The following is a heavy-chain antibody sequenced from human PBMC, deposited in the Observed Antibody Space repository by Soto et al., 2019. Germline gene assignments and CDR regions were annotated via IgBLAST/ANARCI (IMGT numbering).Heavy chain of an antibody. CDR3: ARSDDDSGDYPRRYGMDV. J-gene: IGHJ6*01. Sequence: QVQLVQSGAEVKKPGSSVKVSCKASGGTFSSYAISWVRQAPGQGLEWMGGIIPIFGTANHAQKFQGRVTITADESTSTAYMELSSLRSEDTAVYYCARSDDDSGDYPRRYGMDVWGQGTTVTVSS. CDR1: GGTFSSYA. D-gene: IGHD4-17*01. CDR2: IIPIFGTA. V-gene: IGHV1-69*12.